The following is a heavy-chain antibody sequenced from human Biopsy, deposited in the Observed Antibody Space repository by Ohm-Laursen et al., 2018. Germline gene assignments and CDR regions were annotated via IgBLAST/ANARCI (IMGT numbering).Heavy chain of an antibody. CDR1: GGSIGSFF. J-gene: IGHJ4*02. CDR3: ARVGAGAPSIDYFGF. V-gene: IGHV4-59*01. D-gene: IGHD1-26*01. Sequence: SQTLSLTCAVSGGSIGSFFWSWIRQPPGKGLEWIGYIYYSGSTNYNPFLRSRVTISVDRTENQFSLELSSVTAATTAVYYCARVGAGAPSIDYFGFWGQGALVTVSS. CDR2: IYYSGST.